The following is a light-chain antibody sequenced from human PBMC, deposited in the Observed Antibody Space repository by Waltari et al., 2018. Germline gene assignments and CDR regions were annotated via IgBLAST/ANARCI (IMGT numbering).Light chain of an antibody. Sequence: QLVLPQSPSASASLGASVKLPCTLSSAHSTNVIAWLQKRPEKGPRYLMKVNSDGSHNKGDEIPDRFSGSSAGAERYLTISSLQSEDEADYYCQTGGHGTWVFGGGTKLTVL. J-gene: IGLJ3*02. V-gene: IGLV4-69*01. CDR1: SAHSTNV. CDR3: QTGGHGTWV. CDR2: VNSDGSH.